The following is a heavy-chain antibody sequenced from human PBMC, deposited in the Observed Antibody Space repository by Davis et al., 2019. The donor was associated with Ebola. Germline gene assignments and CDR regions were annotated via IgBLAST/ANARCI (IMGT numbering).Heavy chain of an antibody. Sequence: AASVKVSCKASGYIFTTYAMHWVRQAPGQRLEWMGWVHGGNGNTKYSQKFQGRVTMTRDTSTSTVYMELSSLRSEDTAVYYCAAHSSRYTDVDYWGQGTLVTVSS. CDR1: GYIFTTYA. CDR3: AAHSSRYTDVDY. CDR2: VHGGNGNT. J-gene: IGHJ4*02. V-gene: IGHV1-3*01. D-gene: IGHD6-25*01.